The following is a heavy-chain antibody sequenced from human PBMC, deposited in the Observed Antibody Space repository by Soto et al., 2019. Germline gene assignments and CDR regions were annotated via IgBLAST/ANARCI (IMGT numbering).Heavy chain of an antibody. J-gene: IGHJ6*02. D-gene: IGHD3-10*01. V-gene: IGHV4-31*03. CDR2: IYYSGST. CDR1: GGSISSGGYY. Sequence: QVQLQESGPGLVKPSQTLSLTCTVSGGSISSGGYYWSWIRQHPGKGLEWIGYIYYSGSTYYNPSLKSRVTISVDTSKNQFSLKLSSVTAADTAVYYCARDGGFGELSYYYGMDVWGLGTTVTVSS. CDR3: ARDGGFGELSYYYGMDV.